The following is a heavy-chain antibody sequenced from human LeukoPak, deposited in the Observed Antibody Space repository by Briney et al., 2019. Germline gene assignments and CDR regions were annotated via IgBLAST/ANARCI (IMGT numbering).Heavy chain of an antibody. CDR2: ISYDGSNK. Sequence: PGGSLRLSCAASGFTFSSYSMNWVRQAPGKGLEWVAVISYDGSNKYYADSVKGRFTISRDNSKNTLYLQMNSLRAEDTAVYYCAKGSSSGSYYQAFDYWGQGTLVTVSS. CDR3: AKGSSSGSYYQAFDY. CDR1: GFTFSSYS. V-gene: IGHV3-30*18. J-gene: IGHJ4*02. D-gene: IGHD3-10*01.